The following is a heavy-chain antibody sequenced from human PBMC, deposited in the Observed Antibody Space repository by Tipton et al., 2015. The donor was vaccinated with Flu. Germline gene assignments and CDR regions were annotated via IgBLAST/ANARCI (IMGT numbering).Heavy chain of an antibody. CDR3: ARTRGYDAFDI. CDR2: IYYSGST. Sequence: TLSLTCTVSGGSIGSSSYYWGWIRQPPGKGLEWIGSIYYSGSTYYNPSLKSRVTISVDTSKNQFSLKLSSVTAADTAVYYCARTRGYDAFDIWGQGTMVTVSS. V-gene: IGHV4-39*07. CDR1: GGSIGSSSYY. D-gene: IGHD5-12*01. J-gene: IGHJ3*02.